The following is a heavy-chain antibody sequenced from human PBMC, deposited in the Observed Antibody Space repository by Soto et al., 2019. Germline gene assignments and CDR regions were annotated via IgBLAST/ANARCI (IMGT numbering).Heavy chain of an antibody. D-gene: IGHD3-9*01. CDR1: GFTFSSSA. Sequence: SVKVSCKASGFTFSSSAVQWVRQARGQRLEWIGKIVVGSGNTNYAQKFQERVTITRDMSTSTAYMELSSLRSEDTAFYYCAAFDPGPMGFDPWGQGTLVTV. CDR2: IVVGSGNT. V-gene: IGHV1-58*01. CDR3: AAFDPGPMGFDP. J-gene: IGHJ5*02.